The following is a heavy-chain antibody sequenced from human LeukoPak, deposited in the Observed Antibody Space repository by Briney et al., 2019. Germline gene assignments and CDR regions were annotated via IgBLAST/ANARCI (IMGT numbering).Heavy chain of an antibody. V-gene: IGHV3-74*01. CDR3: AREGECAGGTCSDPSRELDV. D-gene: IGHD2-15*01. CDR1: GFIFRRYW. J-gene: IGHJ4*02. CDR2: INSDGRTT. Sequence: RPGGSLRLSCAVSGFIFRRYWMHWVRQVPGKGLVWVSRINSDGRTTRYADSVKGRFTISRDNAKNTLYLQVNSLRAEDTAIYYCAREGECAGGTCSDPSRELDVWGQGTLVTVSS.